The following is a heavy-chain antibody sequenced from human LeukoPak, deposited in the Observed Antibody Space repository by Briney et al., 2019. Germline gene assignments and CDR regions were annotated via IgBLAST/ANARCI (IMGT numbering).Heavy chain of an antibody. D-gene: IGHD3-10*01. V-gene: IGHV3-20*04. Sequence: GGSLRLSCAASGFTFDDYGMSWVRQAPGKGLEWVSGINWNGGSTGYADSVKGRFTISRDNAKNSLYLQMNSLRAEDTALYYCARVTSRSDGSGSYYKASDYWGQGTLVTVSS. CDR2: INWNGGST. CDR3: ARVTSRSDGSGSYYKASDY. J-gene: IGHJ4*02. CDR1: GFTFDDYG.